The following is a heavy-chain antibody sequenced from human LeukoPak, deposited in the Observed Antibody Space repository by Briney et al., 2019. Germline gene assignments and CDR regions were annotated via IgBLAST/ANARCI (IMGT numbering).Heavy chain of an antibody. D-gene: IGHD6-13*01. J-gene: IGHJ4*02. V-gene: IGHV3-64D*06. CDR2: ISSNGGST. CDR1: GFTFSSYA. CDR3: VNRYSSSWYVY. Sequence: GGSLRLSCSASGFTFSSYAMHWVRQDPGKGLEYVSAISSNGGSTYYADSVKGRFTISRGNSKNTLYLQMSSLRAEDTAVYYCVNRYSSSWYVYWGQGTLVTVSP.